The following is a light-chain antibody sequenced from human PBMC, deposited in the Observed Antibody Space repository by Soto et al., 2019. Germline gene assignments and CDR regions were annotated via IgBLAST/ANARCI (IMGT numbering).Light chain of an antibody. CDR3: CAYSTSGTHV. J-gene: IGLJ1*01. Sequence: QSALTQPASVSGSPGQSITFSCTGTSSDVGSYDYVSWHQQHPGKAPKLIIYDVNNRPSGVPSRLSGSKSGNTASLTISGLQTGDEADYYCCAYSTSGTHVFGTGTKVTVL. CDR1: SSDVGSYDY. V-gene: IGLV2-14*03. CDR2: DVN.